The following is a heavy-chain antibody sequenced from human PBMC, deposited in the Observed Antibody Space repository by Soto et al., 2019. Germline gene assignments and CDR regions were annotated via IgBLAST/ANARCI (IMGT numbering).Heavy chain of an antibody. Sequence: EMQLLESGGGLVQHGGSLRLSCAASGFTFSSYAMSWVRQAPGKGLEWVSAISGSGGSTYYADSVKGRFTISRDNSKNTLYLQMNSLRAEDTAVYYCAKATDYYGSGSNLDYWGQGTLVTVSS. J-gene: IGHJ4*02. CDR2: ISGSGGST. CDR3: AKATDYYGSGSNLDY. CDR1: GFTFSSYA. V-gene: IGHV3-23*01. D-gene: IGHD3-10*01.